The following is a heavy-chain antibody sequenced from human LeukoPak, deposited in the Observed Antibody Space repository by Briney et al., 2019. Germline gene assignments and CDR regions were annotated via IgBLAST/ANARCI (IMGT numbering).Heavy chain of an antibody. Sequence: SETLSLTCTASGGSISSYYWSWIRQPAGKGLEWIGRIYTSGSTNYNPSLKSRVTMSVDTSKNQFSLKLSSVTAADTAVYYCARDPTRHCSSTSCYQRAFDIWGQGTMVTVSS. D-gene: IGHD2-2*01. J-gene: IGHJ3*02. CDR1: GGSISSYY. CDR2: IYTSGST. V-gene: IGHV4-4*07. CDR3: ARDPTRHCSSTSCYQRAFDI.